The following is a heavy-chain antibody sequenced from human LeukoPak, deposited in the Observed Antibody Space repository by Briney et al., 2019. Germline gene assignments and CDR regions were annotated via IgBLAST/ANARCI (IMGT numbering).Heavy chain of an antibody. CDR2: IIPIFGTA. CDR1: GGTFSSYA. D-gene: IGHD6-13*01. CDR3: ARERDSSSWYGEGGYYYYMDV. Sequence: GSSVKVSCKASGGTFSSYAISWVRQAPGQGLEWMGGIIPIFGTANYAQKFQGRVTITADESTSTAYMELSSLRSEDTAVYYCARERDSSSWYGEGGYYYYMDVLGKGTTVTISS. V-gene: IGHV1-69*01. J-gene: IGHJ6*03.